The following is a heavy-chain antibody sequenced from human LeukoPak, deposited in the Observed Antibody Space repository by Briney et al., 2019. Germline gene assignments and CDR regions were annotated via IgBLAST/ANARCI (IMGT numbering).Heavy chain of an antibody. CDR1: GFTFSSYW. CDR3: AKEKDTIYFDI. CDR2: FSGNGRTT. J-gene: IGHJ3*02. Sequence: GGSLRLSCAVSGFTFSSYWMSWVRQAPGKGLEWVSLFSGNGRTTFYADSVKGRFTISRDNKRNSLYLQMDSLTTEDTAVYYCAKEKDTIYFDIWGRGTMVTVSS. V-gene: IGHV3-43*02. D-gene: IGHD2-15*01.